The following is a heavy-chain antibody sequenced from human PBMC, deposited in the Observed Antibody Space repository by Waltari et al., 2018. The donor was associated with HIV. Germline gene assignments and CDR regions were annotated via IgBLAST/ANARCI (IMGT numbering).Heavy chain of an antibody. CDR1: GFTFGDYA. D-gene: IGHD4-17*01. CDR2: IRSKPYGGTP. J-gene: IGHJ4*02. V-gene: IGHV3-49*05. CDR3: TGNYGGQYSFDN. Sequence: EVQLVESGGALVKPGRSLRLACTASGFTFGDYAMSWFRQAPGKVLEWVAFIRSKPYGGTPEYASSLKGSFTISRDDSQSITYLQMTSLKTEDTAVYYCTGNYGGQYSFDNWGQGTLVTVSS.